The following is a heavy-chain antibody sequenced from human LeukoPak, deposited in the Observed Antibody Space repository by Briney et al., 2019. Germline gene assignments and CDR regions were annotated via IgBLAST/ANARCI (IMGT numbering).Heavy chain of an antibody. D-gene: IGHD4-11*01. J-gene: IGHJ4*02. CDR3: AREGYSGPYLDY. V-gene: IGHV3-74*01. CDR1: GFTFSSYW. CDR2: INSGGSST. Sequence: PGGSLRLSCAASGFTFSSYWIQWVRQAPGKGLVWVSRINSGGSSTSHADSVKGRFTISRDNAKNTLFLQINSLRAEDTAVYYCAREGYSGPYLDYWGQGTLVTVSS.